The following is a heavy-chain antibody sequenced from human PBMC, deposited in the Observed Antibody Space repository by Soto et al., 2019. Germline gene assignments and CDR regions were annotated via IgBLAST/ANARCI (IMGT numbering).Heavy chain of an antibody. Sequence: VQLVESGGGVVQPGRSLRLSCAAAGFTFSDYAMHWVRQAPGKGLEWVAVVSHDGRNTHYADSVKGRFTISRDSSKNTVSLEMTSLRAEHTAVYYCAKGGRQCLVTSDFNYWGQGALVTVSS. CDR1: GFTFSDYA. V-gene: IGHV3-30*18. J-gene: IGHJ4*02. CDR2: VSHDGRNT. D-gene: IGHD6-19*01. CDR3: AKGGRQCLVTSDFNY.